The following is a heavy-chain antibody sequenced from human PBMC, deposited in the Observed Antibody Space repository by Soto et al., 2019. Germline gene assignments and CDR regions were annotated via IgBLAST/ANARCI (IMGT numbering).Heavy chain of an antibody. Sequence: VASVKVSCKVSGYTLTELSMHWVRQAPGKGLEWMGGFDPEDGETIYAQKFQGRVTMTEDTSTDTAYMELSSLRSEDTAVYYCASVRVKRYYYGMDVWGQGTTVTVSS. CDR1: GYTLTELS. D-gene: IGHD4-17*01. J-gene: IGHJ6*02. CDR2: FDPEDGET. V-gene: IGHV1-24*01. CDR3: ASVRVKRYYYGMDV.